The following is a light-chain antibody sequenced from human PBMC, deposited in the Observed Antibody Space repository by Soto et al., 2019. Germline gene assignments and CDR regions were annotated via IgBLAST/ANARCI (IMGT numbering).Light chain of an antibody. Sequence: QSVLTQPASVSASPGQSITISCTGSSSDVGAYNYVSWYQHHPGRAPKVMIHEVSNRPSGVSTRFSGSKSGNTASLTISGLQAEDEADYYCISYTSSNTWVFGGGTKLTVL. CDR3: ISYTSSNTWV. CDR2: EVS. J-gene: IGLJ3*02. CDR1: SSDVGAYNY. V-gene: IGLV2-14*01.